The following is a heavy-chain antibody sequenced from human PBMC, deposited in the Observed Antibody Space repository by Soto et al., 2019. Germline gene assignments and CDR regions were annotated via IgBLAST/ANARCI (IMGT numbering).Heavy chain of an antibody. CDR1: GFTFSNYE. CDR2: ISSSGSTK. CDR3: ASADSGGDGFDC. V-gene: IGHV3-48*03. Sequence: PGGSLRLSCVASGFTFSNYEMNWVTQAPGKGLEWISYISSSGSTKYYADSVKGRFTISRDNAKNSLYLQMNSLRDEDTGVYYCASADSGGDGFDCWGQGTMVTVAS. J-gene: IGHJ3*01. D-gene: IGHD6-25*01.